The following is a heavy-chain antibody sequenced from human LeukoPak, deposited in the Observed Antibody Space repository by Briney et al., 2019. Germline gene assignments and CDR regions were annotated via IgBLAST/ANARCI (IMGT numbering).Heavy chain of an antibody. D-gene: IGHD2-2*01. CDR1: GGSISSYY. CDR3: ARAGIVVVPAARSYYYYGMDV. Sequence: PSETLSLTCTVSGGSISSYYWSWIRQPPGKGLEWIGYIYYSGSTNYNPSLKSRVTISVDTSKNQFSLKLSSVTAADTAVYYCARAGIVVVPAARSYYYYGMDVWGQGTTVTVSS. J-gene: IGHJ6*02. CDR2: IYYSGST. V-gene: IGHV4-59*01.